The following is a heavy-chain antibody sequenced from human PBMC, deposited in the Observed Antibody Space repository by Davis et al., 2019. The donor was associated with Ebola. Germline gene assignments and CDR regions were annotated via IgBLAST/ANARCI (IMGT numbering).Heavy chain of an antibody. Sequence: PGGSLRLSCAASGFTFSDYYMSWIRQAPGKGLEWVSYISSSSSYTNYADSVKGRFTISRDNAKNSLYLQMNSLRPEDTAVYYCASPKGLAVAGYYYYYGMDVWGKGTTVTVSS. CDR2: ISSSSSYT. CDR3: ASPKGLAVAGYYYYYGMDV. V-gene: IGHV3-11*06. CDR1: GFTFSDYY. J-gene: IGHJ6*04. D-gene: IGHD6-19*01.